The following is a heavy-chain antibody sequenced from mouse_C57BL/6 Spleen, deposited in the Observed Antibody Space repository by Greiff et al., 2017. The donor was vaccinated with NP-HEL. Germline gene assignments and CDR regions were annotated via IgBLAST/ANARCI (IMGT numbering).Heavy chain of an antibody. D-gene: IGHD2-4*01. CDR3: ARWDYDGFDYFDY. Sequence: EVKLVESVAELVRPGASVKLSCTASGFNIKNTYMHWVKQRPEQGLEWIGRIDPANGNTKYAPKFQGKATITADTSSNTAYLQLSSLTSEDTAIYYCARWDYDGFDYFDYWGQGTTLTVSS. J-gene: IGHJ2*01. CDR2: IDPANGNT. CDR1: GFNIKNTY. V-gene: IGHV14-3*01.